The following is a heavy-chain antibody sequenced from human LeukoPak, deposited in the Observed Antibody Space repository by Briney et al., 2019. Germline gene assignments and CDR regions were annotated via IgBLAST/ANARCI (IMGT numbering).Heavy chain of an antibody. CDR2: IIPIFGTA. J-gene: IGHJ4*02. V-gene: IGHV1-69*13. CDR3: ARDAGFWSGFDY. D-gene: IGHD3-3*01. CDR1: GGTFSSYA. Sequence: EASVNVSCKASGGTFSSYAISWVRQAPGQGLEWMGGIIPIFGTANYAQKFQGRVTITADESTSTAYMELSSLRSEDTAVYYCARDAGFWSGFDYWGQGTLVTVSS.